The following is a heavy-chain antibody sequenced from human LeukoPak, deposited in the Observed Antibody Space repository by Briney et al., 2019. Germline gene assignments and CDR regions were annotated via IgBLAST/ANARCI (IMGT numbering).Heavy chain of an antibody. CDR3: ARDPSITMVRGVINDDY. Sequence: GGSLRLSCAASGFTFSSYSMNWVRQAPGKGLEWVSSISSSSSYIYYADSVKGRFTISRDNAKNSLYLQMNSLRAEDTAVYYYARDPSITMVRGVINDDYWGQGTLVTVSS. J-gene: IGHJ4*02. CDR2: ISSSSSYI. CDR1: GFTFSSYS. D-gene: IGHD3-10*01. V-gene: IGHV3-21*01.